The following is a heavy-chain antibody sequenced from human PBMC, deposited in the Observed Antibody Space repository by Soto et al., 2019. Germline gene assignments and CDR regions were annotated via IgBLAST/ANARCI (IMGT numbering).Heavy chain of an antibody. V-gene: IGHV3-30*18. CDR2: ISYGGSNK. D-gene: IGHD3-10*01. J-gene: IGHJ6*02. Sequence: QPGGSLRLSCAASGFTFSSYGMHWVRQAPGKGLEWVAVISYGGSNKNYADSVKGRFTISRDNSKNTLYLQMNSLRAEDTAVYYCAKFRESYTMDVWGQGTTVTVSS. CDR1: GFTFSSYG. CDR3: AKFRESYTMDV.